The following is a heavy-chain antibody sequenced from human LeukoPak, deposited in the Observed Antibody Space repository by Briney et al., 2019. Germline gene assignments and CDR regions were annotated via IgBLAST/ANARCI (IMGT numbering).Heavy chain of an antibody. V-gene: IGHV4-59*01. CDR3: ARDDGKRWLQFGY. J-gene: IGHJ4*02. Sequence: SASLLRTCPGWGGPISSYYWNWLLQPPGKGRESIGYIYYSGSTNYNPPLKSRVTISVDTPKNRFSLRLTSVTAADTAVYYCARDDGKRWLQFGYWGQGTLVTVSS. CDR1: GGPISSYY. D-gene: IGHD5-24*01. CDR2: IYYSGST.